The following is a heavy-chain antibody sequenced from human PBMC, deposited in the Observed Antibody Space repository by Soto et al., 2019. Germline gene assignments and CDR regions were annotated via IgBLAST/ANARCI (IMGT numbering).Heavy chain of an antibody. Sequence: ASVKVSCKASGYIFTNYAIHWVRQAPGQRLEWMGCINAGNGKTKYSQNFQGRVTITRDTSASIAYMEVNGLRSEDTAVYYCARAGIVLVPAAMGPEDYYYGMAVWGQGTTVTVSS. CDR1: GYIFTNYA. J-gene: IGHJ6*02. D-gene: IGHD2-2*01. CDR3: ARAGIVLVPAAMGPEDYYYGMAV. V-gene: IGHV1-3*01. CDR2: INAGNGKT.